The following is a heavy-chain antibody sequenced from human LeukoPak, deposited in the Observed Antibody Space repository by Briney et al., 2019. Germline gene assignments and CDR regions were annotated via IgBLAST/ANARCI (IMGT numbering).Heavy chain of an antibody. CDR1: GYTFTGYY. J-gene: IGHJ4*02. Sequence: ASVKVSRKASGYTFTGYYMHWVRQAPGQGLEWMGWINPNSGGTNYAQKFQGRVTMTRDTSISTAYMELSRLRSDDTAVYYCARAPTTVVTPGYIEGKGGFDYWGQGTLVTVSS. V-gene: IGHV1-2*02. CDR3: ARAPTTVVTPGYIEGKGGFDY. CDR2: INPNSGGT. D-gene: IGHD4-23*01.